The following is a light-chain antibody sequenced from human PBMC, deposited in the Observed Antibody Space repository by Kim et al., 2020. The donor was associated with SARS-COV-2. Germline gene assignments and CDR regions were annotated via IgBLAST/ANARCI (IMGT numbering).Light chain of an antibody. CDR1: QNSNSDY. Sequence: SPGESATLSCRASQNSNSDYVAWYQQQPGQAPRLLIFGASNRASGIPDRFSGSGSGTDFTLTINRLEPEDFAVYYCQQYGSSPQTFGQGTKVDIK. CDR3: QQYGSSPQT. CDR2: GAS. V-gene: IGKV3-20*01. J-gene: IGKJ1*01.